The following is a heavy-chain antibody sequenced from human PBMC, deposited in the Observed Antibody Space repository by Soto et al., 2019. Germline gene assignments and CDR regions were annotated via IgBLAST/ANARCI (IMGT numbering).Heavy chain of an antibody. CDR2: VYHDGRT. V-gene: IGHV4-38-2*01. CDR3: ARHWIAAAGRPFDH. D-gene: IGHD6-13*01. CDR1: GYSISRGYQ. Sequence: PSETRSHTWVVSGYSISRGYQWCFIRRPPGKGPEWIGSVYHDGRTRYNPPLESRVTISVDTSKNQFSLNLNSVTVADTAMYYCARHWIAAAGRPFDHWGQGTLVTVSS. J-gene: IGHJ4*02.